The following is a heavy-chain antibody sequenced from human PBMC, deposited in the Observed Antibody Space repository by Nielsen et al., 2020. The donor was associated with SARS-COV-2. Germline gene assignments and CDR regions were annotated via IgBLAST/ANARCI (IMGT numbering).Heavy chain of an antibody. CDR3: AKDSATSILLWFGELYSSFFDY. D-gene: IGHD3-10*01. Sequence: SLKISCAASGFTFDDYAMHWVRQAPGKGLEWVSGISWNSGSIGYADSVKGRFTISRDNAKNSLYLQMNSLRAEDTALYYCAKDSATSILLWFGELYSSFFDYWGQGTLVTVSS. V-gene: IGHV3-9*01. CDR2: ISWNSGSI. J-gene: IGHJ4*02. CDR1: GFTFDDYA.